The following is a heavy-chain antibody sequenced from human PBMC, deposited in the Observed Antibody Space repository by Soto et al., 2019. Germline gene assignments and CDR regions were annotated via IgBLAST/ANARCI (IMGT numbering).Heavy chain of an antibody. Sequence: SETLSLTCAVSGGSISSGGYSWSWIRQPPGKGLEWIGYIYHSGSTYYNPSLKSRVTISVDRSKNQFSLKLSSVTAADTAVYYCARDGGYGSGPYYFDYWGQGTLVTVSS. CDR3: ARDGGYGSGPYYFDY. D-gene: IGHD3-10*01. V-gene: IGHV4-30-2*01. CDR2: IYHSGST. J-gene: IGHJ4*02. CDR1: GGSISSGGYS.